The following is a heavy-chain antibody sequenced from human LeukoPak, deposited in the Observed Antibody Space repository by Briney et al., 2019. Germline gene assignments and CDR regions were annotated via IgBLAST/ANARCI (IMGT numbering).Heavy chain of an antibody. CDR1: GGSISSGGYY. Sequence: SETLSLTCTVSGGSISSGGYYWSWIRQHPGKGLEWIGYIYYSGSTYYNPSLKSRVTISVDTSKNQFSLKLSSVTAADTAVYYCARDSYYDILTGYPTYGMDVWGKGPRSPSPQ. CDR3: ARDSYYDILTGYPTYGMDV. V-gene: IGHV4-31*03. D-gene: IGHD3-9*01. CDR2: IYYSGST. J-gene: IGHJ6*04.